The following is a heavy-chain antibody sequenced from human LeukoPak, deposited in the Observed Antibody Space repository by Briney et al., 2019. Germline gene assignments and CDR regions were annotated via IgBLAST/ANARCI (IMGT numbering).Heavy chain of an antibody. D-gene: IGHD5-18*01. Sequence: ASVKVSCMASGYTFTSYYLHWVRQAPGQGLEWMGIINPSVGSATYAQKSQGRVTMPRNTSTSTVYMELSSLRSEDTAVYYCARERIQRGAFDIWGEGTMVTVSS. CDR2: INPSVGSA. V-gene: IGHV1-46*01. CDR1: GYTFTSYY. J-gene: IGHJ3*02. CDR3: ARERIQRGAFDI.